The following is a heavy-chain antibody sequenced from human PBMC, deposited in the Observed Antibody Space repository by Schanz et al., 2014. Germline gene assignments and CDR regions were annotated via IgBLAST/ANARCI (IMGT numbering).Heavy chain of an antibody. J-gene: IGHJ3*02. CDR3: ARGMITMVRGGDVGAFDI. Sequence: VQLLESGGGVVQPGRSLRLSCAASGFTFRSYGMHWVRQAPGKGLEWVTLISYDGSSKNHADSVQGRFTISRDNSKNALYLQIDSLRAEDTAVYYCARGMITMVRGGDVGAFDIWGRGTMVTVSS. CDR2: ISYDGSSK. D-gene: IGHD3-10*01. V-gene: IGHV3-33*01. CDR1: GFTFRSYG.